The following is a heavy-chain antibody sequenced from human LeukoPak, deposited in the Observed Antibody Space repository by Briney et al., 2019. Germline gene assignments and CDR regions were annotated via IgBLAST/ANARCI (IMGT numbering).Heavy chain of an antibody. CDR3: ARMFISGSYFDY. Sequence: GASVKVSCKASGYTFTGCYMHWVRQAPGQGLEWMGWINPNSGGTNYAQKFQGRVTMTRDTSISTAYMELSRLRSDDTAVYYCARMFISGSYFDYWGQGTLVTVSS. CDR2: INPNSGGT. V-gene: IGHV1-2*02. D-gene: IGHD1-26*01. CDR1: GYTFTGCY. J-gene: IGHJ4*02.